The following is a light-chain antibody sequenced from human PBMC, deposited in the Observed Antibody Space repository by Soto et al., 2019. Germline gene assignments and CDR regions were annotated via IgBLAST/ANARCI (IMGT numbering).Light chain of an antibody. Sequence: EIVMTQSPVTLSVSPGERATLSCRASQSVRSNLAWYQQKPGQAPRLLIYGASTRATGVPARFSGSGSGTEFTLTISSLQSKDFAVYYCQHYNNWPPWTFGQGTKVEIK. J-gene: IGKJ1*01. CDR1: QSVRSN. CDR3: QHYNNWPPWT. CDR2: GAS. V-gene: IGKV3-15*01.